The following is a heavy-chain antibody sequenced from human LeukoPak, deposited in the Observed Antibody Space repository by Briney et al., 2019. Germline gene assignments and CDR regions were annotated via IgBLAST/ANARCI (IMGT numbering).Heavy chain of an antibody. J-gene: IGHJ4*02. D-gene: IGHD1-1*01. Sequence: ASVKVSCKASGYTFTGYYMHWVRQAPGQGLEWMGWINPNSGGTNYTQKFQGRVTMTRDTTISTAYMELSRLRSDDTAVYYCARGAVQERMPDYWGQGTLVTVSS. CDR3: ARGAVQERMPDY. V-gene: IGHV1-2*02. CDR1: GYTFTGYY. CDR2: INPNSGGT.